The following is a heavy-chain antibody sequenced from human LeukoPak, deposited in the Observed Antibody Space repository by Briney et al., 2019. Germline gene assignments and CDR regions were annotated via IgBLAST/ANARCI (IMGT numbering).Heavy chain of an antibody. Sequence: GASVKVSCKAPGYTFTGYYMHWVRQAPGQGLEWMGWINPNSGGTNYAQKFQGRVTMTRDTSISTAYMELSRLRSDDTAVYYCARVSVDYVWGSYRVDHAFDIWGQGTMVTVSS. CDR3: ARVSVDYVWGSYRVDHAFDI. V-gene: IGHV1-2*02. J-gene: IGHJ3*02. CDR2: INPNSGGT. D-gene: IGHD3-16*02. CDR1: GYTFTGYY.